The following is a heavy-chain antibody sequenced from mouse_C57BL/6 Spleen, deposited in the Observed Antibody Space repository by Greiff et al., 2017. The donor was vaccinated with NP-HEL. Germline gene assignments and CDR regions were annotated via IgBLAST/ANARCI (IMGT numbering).Heavy chain of an antibody. CDR2: IWTGGGT. J-gene: IGHJ4*01. Sequence: VQLQESGPGLVAPSQSLSITCTVSGFSLTSYAISWVRQPPGKGLEWLGVIWTGGGTNYNSALKSRLSISKDNSKSQVFLKMNSLQTDDTARYYCARIFYDYDGDYAMDYWGQGTSVTVSS. D-gene: IGHD2-4*01. V-gene: IGHV2-9-1*01. CDR3: ARIFYDYDGDYAMDY. CDR1: GFSLTSYA.